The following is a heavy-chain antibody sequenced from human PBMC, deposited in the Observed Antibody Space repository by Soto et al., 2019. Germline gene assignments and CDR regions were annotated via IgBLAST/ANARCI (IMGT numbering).Heavy chain of an antibody. CDR2: INPNSGGT. J-gene: IGHJ4*02. Sequence: QVQLEQSGAEVKKPGASVNVSCEASGYTFTGSSIHWVRQAPGQGLEWMGYINPNSGGTIFAQKFQGRVTMTRDTSISTAYMELSRVASDDTAVYYCARDLTGDPNYWGQGTLVTVPS. CDR1: GYTFTGSS. V-gene: IGHV1-2*02. CDR3: ARDLTGDPNY. D-gene: IGHD7-27*01.